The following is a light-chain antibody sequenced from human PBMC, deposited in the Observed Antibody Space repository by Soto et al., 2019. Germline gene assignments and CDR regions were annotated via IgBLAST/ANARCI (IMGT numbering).Light chain of an antibody. CDR3: SSYTSSSSYG. Sequence: QSVLTQPASVSRSPGQSITISCTGTSSDVGGYKYVSWYQQHPGKAPKLMIYDVSNRPSGVSNRFSGSKSGNTASLTISGLQSEDEADYYCSSYTSSSSYGFGSGTKVTVL. CDR2: DVS. J-gene: IGLJ1*01. V-gene: IGLV2-14*03. CDR1: SSDVGGYKY.